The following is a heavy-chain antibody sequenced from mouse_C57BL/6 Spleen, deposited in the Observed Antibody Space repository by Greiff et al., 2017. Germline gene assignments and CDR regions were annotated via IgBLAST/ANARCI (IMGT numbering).Heavy chain of an antibody. CDR2: ISDGGSYT. CDR1: GFTFSSYA. Sequence: EVQVVESGGGLVKPGGSLKLSCAASGFTFSSYAMSWVRQTPEKRLDWVATISDGGSYTYYPDNVKGRFTFSRDNAKNNLYLQMSHLKSEDTARYYCARDGEELRLPFDYWGQGTTLTVSS. CDR3: ARDGEELRLPFDY. J-gene: IGHJ2*01. V-gene: IGHV5-4*01. D-gene: IGHD3-2*02.